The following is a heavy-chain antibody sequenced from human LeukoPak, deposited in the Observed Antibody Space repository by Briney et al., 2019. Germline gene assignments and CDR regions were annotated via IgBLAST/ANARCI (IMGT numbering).Heavy chain of an antibody. J-gene: IGHJ4*02. V-gene: IGHV3-30*02. CDR3: ARDLSGVTGYTYGRGIDY. Sequence: GGSLRLSCGASGFTFSTYGMHWVRQAPGKGLEWVAFIRYDGSNKYYADSVKGRFTISRDSSKNTLYLQMNSLRAEDTAVYYCARDLSGVTGYTYGRGIDYWGQGTLVTVSS. CDR1: GFTFSTYG. D-gene: IGHD5-18*01. CDR2: IRYDGSNK.